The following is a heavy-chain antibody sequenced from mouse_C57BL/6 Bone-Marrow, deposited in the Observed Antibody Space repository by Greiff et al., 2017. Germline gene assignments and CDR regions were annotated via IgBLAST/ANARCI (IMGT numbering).Heavy chain of an antibody. CDR1: GYTFTDYY. CDR2: INPNNGGT. V-gene: IGHV1-26*01. D-gene: IGHD4-1*01. Sequence: EVQLQQSGPELVKPGASVKISCKASGYTFTDYYMNWVKQSHGKSLEWIGDINPNNGGTSYNQKFKGKATLTVDKSSSTAYMELRSLTSEDSAVYYCARGELGPAYWGQGTLVTVSA. CDR3: ARGELGPAY. J-gene: IGHJ3*01.